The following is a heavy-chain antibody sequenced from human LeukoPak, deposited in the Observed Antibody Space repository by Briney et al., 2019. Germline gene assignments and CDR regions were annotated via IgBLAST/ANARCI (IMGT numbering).Heavy chain of an antibody. CDR2: INHSGST. D-gene: IGHD2-21*02. CDR3: ARFRSYCGGDCYSTLYNWFDP. J-gene: IGHJ5*02. Sequence: SETLSLTCAVYGGSFSGYYWSWIRQPPGKGLEWIGEINHSGSTNYNPSLKSRVTISVDTSKNQFSLKLSSVTAADTAVYYCARFRSYCGGDCYSTLYNWFDPWGQGTLVTVSS. CDR1: GGSFSGYY. V-gene: IGHV4-34*01.